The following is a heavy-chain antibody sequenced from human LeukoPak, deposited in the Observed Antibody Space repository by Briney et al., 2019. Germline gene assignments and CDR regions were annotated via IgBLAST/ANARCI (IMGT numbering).Heavy chain of an antibody. J-gene: IGHJ4*02. CDR3: ARDRGLFDY. D-gene: IGHD2-15*01. V-gene: IGHV4-59*05. CDR1: GGSISSYY. CDR2: IYYGGST. Sequence: PSETLSLTRTVSGGSISSYYWSWIRQPPGKGLEWIGSIYYGGSTYYNPSLKSRVTVSVDTSKNQFSLKLSSVTAADTAVYYCARDRGLFDYWGQGTLVTVSS.